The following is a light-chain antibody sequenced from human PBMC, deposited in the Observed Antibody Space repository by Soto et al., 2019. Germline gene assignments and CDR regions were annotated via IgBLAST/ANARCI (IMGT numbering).Light chain of an antibody. CDR3: QQRHMWPIT. J-gene: IGKJ5*01. CDR1: QSFRGL. Sequence: LSLSPGERATLSCRASQSFRGLLAWYQQKPGQAPRLLIYDAYNRATGIPPRFSGSGSGTDFTLTISSLEPEDSAVYYCQQRHMWPITFGQGTRLEI. CDR2: DAY. V-gene: IGKV3-11*01.